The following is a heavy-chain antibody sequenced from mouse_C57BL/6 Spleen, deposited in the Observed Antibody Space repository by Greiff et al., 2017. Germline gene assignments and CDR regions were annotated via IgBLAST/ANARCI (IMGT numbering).Heavy chain of an antibody. CDR3: ASPLHYYGSSHFAY. CDR2: ISNGGGST. V-gene: IGHV5-12*01. J-gene: IGHJ3*01. D-gene: IGHD1-1*01. Sequence: EVQRVESGGGLVQPGGSLKLSCAASGFTFSDYYMYWVRQTPEKRLEWVAYISNGGGSTYYPDTVKGRFTISRDNAKNTLYLQMSRLKSEDTAMYYCASPLHYYGSSHFAYWGQGTLVTVSA. CDR1: GFTFSDYY.